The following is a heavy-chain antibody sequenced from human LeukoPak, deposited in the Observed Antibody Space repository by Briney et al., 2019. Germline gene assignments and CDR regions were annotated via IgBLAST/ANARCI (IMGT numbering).Heavy chain of an antibody. CDR2: IYPADSDT. D-gene: IGHD5-24*01. CDR1: GYSFPNYW. V-gene: IGHV5-51*01. J-gene: IGHJ4*02. CDR3: ARRRGDGYNSPFDY. Sequence: GESLKISCKGSGYSFPNYWIGWVRQMPGKGLEWMGIIYPADSDTRYSPSFQGQVTISADKSISTAYLQWGTLKASGTATYYCARRRGDGYNSPFDYWGQGTLVTVPS.